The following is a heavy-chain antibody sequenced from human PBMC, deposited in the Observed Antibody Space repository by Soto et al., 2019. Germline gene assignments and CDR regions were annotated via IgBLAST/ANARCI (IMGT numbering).Heavy chain of an antibody. CDR2: IYPGDSDT. J-gene: IGHJ3*02. CDR3: ARHGDIVVVPAAQAGDAFDI. Sequence: GESLKISCKGSGYSFTSYWIGWVRQMPGKGLEWMGIIYPGDSDTRYSPSFQGQVTISADKSISTAYLQWSSLKASDTAMYYCARHGDIVVVPAAQAGDAFDIWGKGTMVTVS. V-gene: IGHV5-51*01. D-gene: IGHD2-2*01. CDR1: GYSFTSYW.